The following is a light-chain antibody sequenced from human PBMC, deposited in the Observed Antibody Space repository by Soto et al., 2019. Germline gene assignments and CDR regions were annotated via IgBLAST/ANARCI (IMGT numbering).Light chain of an antibody. CDR1: GSDVGGYNY. J-gene: IGLJ2*01. V-gene: IGLV2-14*01. CDR2: DVS. CDR3: SSYTSASTPLV. Sequence: QSVLTQPASVSGSPGQSITISCTGTGSDVGGYNYVSWYQQHQGKAPKVMIYDVSNRPSGVSNRFSGSKSGNTASLTISGLQAEDEADYYCSSYTSASTPLVFGGGTQLTVL.